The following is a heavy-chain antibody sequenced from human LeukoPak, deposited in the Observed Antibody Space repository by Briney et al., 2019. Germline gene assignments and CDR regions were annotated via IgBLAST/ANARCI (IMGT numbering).Heavy chain of an antibody. CDR3: ARDGTSYYYDSSGRGSNAFDI. CDR2: IYYSGST. Sequence: KPSETLSLTCTVSGGSISSYYWNWIRQPPEKGLEWIGYIYYSGSTNYNPSLKSRVTISVDTSKNQFSLKLSSVTAADTAVYYCARDGTSYYYDSSGRGSNAFDIWGQGTMVTVSS. J-gene: IGHJ3*02. CDR1: GGSISSYY. D-gene: IGHD3-22*01. V-gene: IGHV4-59*01.